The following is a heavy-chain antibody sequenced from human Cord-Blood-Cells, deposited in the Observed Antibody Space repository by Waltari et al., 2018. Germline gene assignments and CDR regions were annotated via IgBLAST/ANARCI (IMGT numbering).Heavy chain of an antibody. J-gene: IGHJ4*02. CDR3: ARGLPQSDCGSGGDY. CDR1: GFTFSSYW. V-gene: IGHV3-74*01. D-gene: IGHD2-21*02. CDR2: SIVGGCST. Sequence: EVQLVESGGGLVKPVGDLRISCAASGFTFSSYWMHWVRHAPGKGLVSVSRSIVGGCSTGHYDSVKCPLTISRPNANTTLHLSVYRPIGEDSAVGYWARGLPQSDCGSGGDYWGQGTLATVSS.